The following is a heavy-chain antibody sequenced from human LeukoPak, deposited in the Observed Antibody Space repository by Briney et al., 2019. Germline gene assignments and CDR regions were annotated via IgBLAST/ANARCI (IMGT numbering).Heavy chain of an antibody. CDR1: EFTFSTYW. D-gene: IGHD3-22*01. J-gene: IGHJ3*02. CDR3: ARDSHKFDSSGYYPDAFDI. Sequence: GSLRLSCVGSEFTFSTYWMSWVRQAPGKGLEWLANIKQDGSEEYYVDSVKGRFTISRDNAKNSLYLQINSLRAEDTAVYYCARDSHKFDSSGYYPDAFDIWGQGTMVTVSS. CDR2: IKQDGSEE. V-gene: IGHV3-7*01.